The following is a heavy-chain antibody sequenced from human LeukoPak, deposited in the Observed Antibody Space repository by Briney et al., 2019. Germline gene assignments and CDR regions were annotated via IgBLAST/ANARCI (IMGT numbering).Heavy chain of an antibody. CDR2: ISGSGGST. Sequence: GGSLRLSCAASGLILNNAYMTWVRQAPGKGLEWVSAISGSGGSTYYADSVKGRFTISRDNSKNTLYLQMNSLRAEDMAVYYCAKGGSGYPATDYYYYGMDVWGKGTTVTVSS. D-gene: IGHD5-12*01. J-gene: IGHJ6*04. CDR1: GLILNNAY. CDR3: AKGGSGYPATDYYYYGMDV. V-gene: IGHV3-23*01.